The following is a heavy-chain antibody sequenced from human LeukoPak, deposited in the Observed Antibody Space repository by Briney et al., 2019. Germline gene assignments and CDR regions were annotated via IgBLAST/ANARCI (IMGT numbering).Heavy chain of an antibody. CDR3: AREYDSSGYYDY. D-gene: IGHD3-22*01. J-gene: IGHJ4*02. V-gene: IGHV4-61*01. CDR2: IYYSGST. Sequence: SETLSLTCTVSGGSVSSGSFYWSWIRQPPGKGLQWIGYIYYSGSTNYNPSLQSRVTISVDMSKNQFSLRLSSVTAADTAVYYCAREYDSSGYYDYWGQGTLVTVSS. CDR1: GGSVSSGSFY.